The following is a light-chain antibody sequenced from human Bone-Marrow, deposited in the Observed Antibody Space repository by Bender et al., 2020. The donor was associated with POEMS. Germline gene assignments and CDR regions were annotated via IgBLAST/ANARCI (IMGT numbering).Light chain of an antibody. CDR1: SSNTGSGYD. V-gene: IGLV1-40*01. CDR2: GYN. CDR3: QSYDNSLGGWV. Sequence: QSVLTQPPSVSEAPGQRLTISCTGSSSNTGSGYDINWYQPLPGTAPKLLIYGYNNRPSGVPDRFSGSKSGTSASLAITGLQAEDEGDYYCQSYDNSLGGWVFGGGTKLTVL. J-gene: IGLJ3*02.